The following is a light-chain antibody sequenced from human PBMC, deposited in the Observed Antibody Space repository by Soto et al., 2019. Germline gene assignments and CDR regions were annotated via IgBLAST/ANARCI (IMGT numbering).Light chain of an antibody. CDR2: GTS. V-gene: IGKV3-20*01. CDR3: QQYGTSPRT. CDR1: QSVTSNY. Sequence: EIVLTQSPGTLSLSPGERATLSCRASQSVTSNYLAWYQQKPGQAPRLLIYGTSSRATHIPDRFSGSGSGTDFTLTISRLEPEDFAVYYCQQYGTSPRTFGQGTKVEIK. J-gene: IGKJ1*01.